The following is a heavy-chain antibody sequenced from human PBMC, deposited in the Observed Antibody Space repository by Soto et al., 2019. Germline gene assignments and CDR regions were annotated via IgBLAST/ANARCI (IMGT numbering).Heavy chain of an antibody. J-gene: IGHJ6*02. V-gene: IGHV1-18*04. CDR1: CYTFTSYG. D-gene: IGHD3-16*02. CDR2: MSAYNGNT. Sequence: GGSVQVCCKASCYTFTSYGISWVRQAPGQGREWMGWMSAYNGNTNYAQKLQGRDTMTTDTSTSTAYMELRSLRSDDTAVYYCASAVMITFGGVIVPTTPYYYYYGMDVWGQGTTVTVSS. CDR3: ASAVMITFGGVIVPTTPYYYYYGMDV.